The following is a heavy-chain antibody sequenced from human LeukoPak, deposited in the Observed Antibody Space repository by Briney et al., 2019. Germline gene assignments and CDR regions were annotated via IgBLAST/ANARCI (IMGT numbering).Heavy chain of an antibody. CDR2: IYTSGST. D-gene: IGHD3-10*01. Sequence: PSETLSLTCAVYGGSFSGYYWSWIRQPAGKGLEWIGRIYTSGSTNYNPSLKSRVTMSVDTSKNQFSLKLSSVTAADTAVYYCARGGYYGSGSYPDYWGQGTLVTVSS. CDR1: GGSFSGYY. CDR3: ARGGYYGSGSYPDY. J-gene: IGHJ4*02. V-gene: IGHV4-59*10.